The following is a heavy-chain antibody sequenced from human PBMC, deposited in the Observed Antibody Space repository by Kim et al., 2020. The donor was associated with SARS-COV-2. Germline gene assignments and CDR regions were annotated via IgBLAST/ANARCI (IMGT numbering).Heavy chain of an antibody. CDR1: GGSISSYY. D-gene: IGHD1-26*01. Sequence: SETLSLTCTVSGGSISSYYWSWIRQPPGKGLEWIGYIYYSGSTNYNPSLKSRVTISVDTSKNQFSLKLSSVTAADTAVYYCARGRGFKRGYSGKTIYYYYRMVVWGQGTTFSVSS. V-gene: IGHV4-59*01. CDR2: IYYSGST. CDR3: ARGRGFKRGYSGKTIYYYYRMVV. J-gene: IGHJ6*02.